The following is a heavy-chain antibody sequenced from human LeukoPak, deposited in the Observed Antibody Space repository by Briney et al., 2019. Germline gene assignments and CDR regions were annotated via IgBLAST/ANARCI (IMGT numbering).Heavy chain of an antibody. J-gene: IGHJ4*02. V-gene: IGHV3-21*01. D-gene: IGHD2-15*01. CDR1: GFTFSSYT. CDR2: ISSSSSYI. Sequence: GGSLRLSCAASGFTFSSYTMNWVRQAPGKGLEWVSSISSSSSYIYYADSVKGRFTLSRDNAKKSLHLQMNSLRAEDTAVYYCARAPHPYCSGGNCIYFDYWGQGTLVTVSS. CDR3: ARAPHPYCSGGNCIYFDY.